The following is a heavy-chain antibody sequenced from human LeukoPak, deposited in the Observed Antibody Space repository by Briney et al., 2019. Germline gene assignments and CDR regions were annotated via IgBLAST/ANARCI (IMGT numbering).Heavy chain of an antibody. D-gene: IGHD3-22*01. CDR2: IYYSGST. J-gene: IGHJ4*02. V-gene: IGHV4-59*12. CDR1: GGSIGTYY. Sequence: PSETLSLTCSVSGGSIGTYYWSWIRQPPGKGLEWIGCIYYSGSTKYNPSLKSRVTISIDTSKNQFSLKLSSVTAADTAMYYCARGIYSSGYYYYFDSWGQGTLVTVSS. CDR3: ARGIYSSGYYYYFDS.